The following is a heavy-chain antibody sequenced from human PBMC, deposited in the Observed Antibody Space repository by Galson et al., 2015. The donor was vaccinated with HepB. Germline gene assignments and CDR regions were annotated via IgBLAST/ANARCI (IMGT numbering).Heavy chain of an antibody. D-gene: IGHD1-1*01. J-gene: IGHJ6*02. CDR1: GFSFGSHS. Sequence: LRLSCAASGFSFGSHSMSWVRPTPGKGLEWVSVISARGESTYYADLAKGRFTISRDNSKNTLFLHMNDLRAEDAAVYHCTKDRTTGEVHYFYAMDAWGQGTTVSVSS. CDR2: ISARGEST. CDR3: TKDRTTGEVHYFYAMDA. V-gene: IGHV3-23*01.